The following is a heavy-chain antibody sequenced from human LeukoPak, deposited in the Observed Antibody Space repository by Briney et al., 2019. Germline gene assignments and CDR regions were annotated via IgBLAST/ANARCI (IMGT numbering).Heavy chain of an antibody. D-gene: IGHD2-2*01. J-gene: IGHJ4*02. Sequence: ASVTVSCKASGYTFTAYYVHWVRQAPRQGLEWMGWISAYNGNTIYAQMLQGRVTMTTDTSTSTAYMELRSLSSDDTAVYYCARDKPAAVYYFDYWGQGTLVTVSS. CDR1: GYTFTAYY. V-gene: IGHV1-18*04. CDR2: ISAYNGNT. CDR3: ARDKPAAVYYFDY.